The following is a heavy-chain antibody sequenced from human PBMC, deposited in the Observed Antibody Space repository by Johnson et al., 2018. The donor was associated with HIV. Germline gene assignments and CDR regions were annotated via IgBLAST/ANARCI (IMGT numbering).Heavy chain of an antibody. Sequence: QVQLVESGGGVVQPGRSLRLSCAASGFTFSDYGIHWVRQAPGKGLEWVAVVWSDGNNKYYADSVKGRFTISRDNSKNTLYLQMHSLRAEDTAVYYCAKDVDSSRWWRAFDMWGQGTMVTVSS. CDR1: GFTFSDYG. J-gene: IGHJ3*02. D-gene: IGHD6-13*01. CDR3: AKDVDSSRWWRAFDM. V-gene: IGHV3-33*06. CDR2: VWSDGNNK.